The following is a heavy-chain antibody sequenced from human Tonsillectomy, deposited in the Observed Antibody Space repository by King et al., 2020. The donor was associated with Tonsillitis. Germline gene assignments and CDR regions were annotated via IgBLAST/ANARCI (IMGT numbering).Heavy chain of an antibody. V-gene: IGHV3-23*04. CDR3: AKSLYYYDGSGTTNLYYFDY. CDR1: GFTFSSYA. Sequence: VQLVESGGGLVQPGGSLRLSCAASGFTFSSYAMSWVRQAPGKGLEWVSTISGSGSSTYYADSVKGRFTISRDNSKNTLSLQMNSLIAEDTAVYYCAKSLYYYDGSGTTNLYYFDYWGQGTLVTVSS. J-gene: IGHJ4*02. D-gene: IGHD3-22*01. CDR2: ISGSGSST.